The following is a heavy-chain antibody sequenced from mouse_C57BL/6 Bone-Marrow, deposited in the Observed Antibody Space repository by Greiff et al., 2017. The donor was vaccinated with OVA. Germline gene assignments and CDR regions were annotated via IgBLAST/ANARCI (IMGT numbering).Heavy chain of an antibody. Sequence: QVQLQQPGAELVMPGASVKLSCKASGYTFTSYWMHWVKQRPGQGLEWIGEIDPSDSYTNYNQKFKGKSTLTVDKSSSTAYMQLSSLTSEDSAVYDGAKVTMLRYFDVWGTGTTVTVSS. J-gene: IGHJ1*03. V-gene: IGHV1-69*01. CDR2: IDPSDSYT. D-gene: IGHD2-12*01. CDR3: AKVTMLRYFDV. CDR1: GYTFTSYW.